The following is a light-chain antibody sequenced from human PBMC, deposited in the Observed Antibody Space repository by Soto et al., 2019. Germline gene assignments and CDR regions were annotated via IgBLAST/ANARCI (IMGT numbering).Light chain of an antibody. Sequence: EIVLTQSTATLSFSPGERATLSCWASRSVGNNLVWYQKKPGQAPGLLISAASTRATGIPDSFSGSGSGTDFTLTISRLEPEDFAVYYCLQYGSSPWTFGQGTKVDIK. J-gene: IGKJ1*01. V-gene: IGKV3-20*01. CDR1: RSVGNN. CDR3: LQYGSSPWT. CDR2: AAS.